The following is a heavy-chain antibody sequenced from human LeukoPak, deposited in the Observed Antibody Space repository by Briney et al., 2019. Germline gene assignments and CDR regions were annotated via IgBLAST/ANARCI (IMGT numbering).Heavy chain of an antibody. CDR2: IRSKAYGGTT. CDR3: TRAEVVVVAATPVDYYALF. CDR1: GFTFGDYA. Sequence: PGGSLRLSCTASGFTFGDYAMSWVRQAPGKGLEWVGFIRSKAYGGTTECAASVKGRFIISRDDSKSIAYLQMNSLKTEDTAVYYCTRAEVVVVAATPVDYYALFWGQGTLVTVSS. D-gene: IGHD2-15*01. J-gene: IGHJ4*02. V-gene: IGHV3-49*04.